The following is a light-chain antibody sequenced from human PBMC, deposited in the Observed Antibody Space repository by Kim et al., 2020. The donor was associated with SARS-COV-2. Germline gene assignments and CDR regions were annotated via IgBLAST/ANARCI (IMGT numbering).Light chain of an antibody. J-gene: IGLJ2*01. Sequence: GQRVTMSCSGSNSNIGRNPVSWYHQVPGTAPKLLIYSNTQRPSGVPGRFSGSKSGTSASLAISGLQSEDEADYYCAAWDDSLNGLVFGGGTQLTVL. CDR3: AAWDDSLNGLV. V-gene: IGLV1-44*01. CDR1: NSNIGRNP. CDR2: SNT.